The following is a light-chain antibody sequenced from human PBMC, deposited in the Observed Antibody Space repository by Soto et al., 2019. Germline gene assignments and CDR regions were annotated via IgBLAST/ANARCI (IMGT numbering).Light chain of an antibody. V-gene: IGKV3-20*01. J-gene: IGKJ1*01. Sequence: EIVLTQSPGTLSLSPGERATLSCRASQSVSSSYLAWYQQKPGQAPRLLIYGVSTKASGIPARFSGSGSGTDFNLTISRREPEECAVYYCQYYSAQKFGQGNKGGIK. CDR3: QYYSAQK. CDR2: GVS. CDR1: QSVSSSY.